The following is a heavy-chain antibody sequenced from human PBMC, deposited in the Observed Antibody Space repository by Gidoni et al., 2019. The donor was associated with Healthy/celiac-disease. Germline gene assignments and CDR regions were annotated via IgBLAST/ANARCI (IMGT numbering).Heavy chain of an antibody. CDR2: IYHRGST. D-gene: IGHD3-22*01. CDR1: GRSISSSNW. J-gene: IGHJ4*02. Sequence: QVQLQESVPGLVKPSGTLSLPCAVSGRSISSSNWWSWVRQPPGKVLAWIVEIYHRGSTNYNPSLKSRVTISVDKSKNQFSLKLSSVTAVDTAAYYCAEYDSSGYYFSYWGQGTLVTVSS. V-gene: IGHV4-4*02. CDR3: AEYDSSGYYFSY.